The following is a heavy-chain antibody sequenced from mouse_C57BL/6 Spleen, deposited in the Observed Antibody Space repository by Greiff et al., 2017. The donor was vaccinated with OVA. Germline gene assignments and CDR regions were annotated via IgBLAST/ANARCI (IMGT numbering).Heavy chain of an antibody. Sequence: QVQLQQSGAELVRPGASVTLSCKASGFTFTDYEMHWVKQTPVHGLEWIGAIDPETGGTAYNQKFKGKAILTADKSSSTAYMELRSLTSEDSAVYYCTGSADYYGSSYGYFDVWGTGTTVTVSS. V-gene: IGHV1-15*01. D-gene: IGHD1-1*01. CDR1: GFTFTDYE. CDR2: IDPETGGT. J-gene: IGHJ1*03. CDR3: TGSADYYGSSYGYFDV.